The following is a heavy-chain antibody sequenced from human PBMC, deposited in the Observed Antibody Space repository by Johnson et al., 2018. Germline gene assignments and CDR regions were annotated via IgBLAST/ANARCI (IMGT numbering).Heavy chain of an antibody. V-gene: IGHV3-49*03. Sequence: VQLVESGGGLVQPGRSLRLSCTASGFTFGDYAMSWFRQAPGKGLEWVGFIRSKAYGGTTEYAASVKGRFTISGDDSKSIASLQMNSLKTEDTAMYYCTRVCSGVSGYYYYMDGRGKGTTVTVSS. CDR1: GFTFGDYA. J-gene: IGHJ6*03. CDR3: TRVCSGVSGYYYYMDG. CDR2: IRSKAYGGTT. D-gene: IGHD2-15*01.